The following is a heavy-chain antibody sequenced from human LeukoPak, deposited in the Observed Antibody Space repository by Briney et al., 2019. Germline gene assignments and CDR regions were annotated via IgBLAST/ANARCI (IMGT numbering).Heavy chain of an antibody. CDR1: GDSISTDNYF. V-gene: IGHV4-30-4*01. CDR3: AREVNVPAGSDAFDI. CDR2: IYSTGSA. Sequence: PSETLSLTCTVSGDSISTDNYFWSWIRQSPGEGLVWIGYIYSTGSAYYNPSLKSRVTISLGMSTNQFSLRLNSVTAADTAVYYCAREVNVPAGSDAFDIWGQGTMVTVSS. J-gene: IGHJ3*02. D-gene: IGHD2-2*01.